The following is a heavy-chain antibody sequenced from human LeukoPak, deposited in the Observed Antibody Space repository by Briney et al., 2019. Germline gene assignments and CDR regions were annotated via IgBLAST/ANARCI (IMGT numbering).Heavy chain of an antibody. V-gene: IGHV4-59*01. D-gene: IGHD5-18*01. CDR2: IYYSGST. CDR3: ARDLVDTAMGYYYGMDV. CDR1: GGSISSYY. J-gene: IGHJ6*02. Sequence: SETLCLTCAVSGGSISSYYWSWIRQPPGKGLEWVGDIYYSGSTNYNPSPTNRLTISVDTSKNQFSLKLSSVTAADTAVYYCARDLVDTAMGYYYGMDVWGQGTTVTVSS.